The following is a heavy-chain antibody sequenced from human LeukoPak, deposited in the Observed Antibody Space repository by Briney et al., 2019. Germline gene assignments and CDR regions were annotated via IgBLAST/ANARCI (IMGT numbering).Heavy chain of an antibody. V-gene: IGHV3-23*01. CDR3: ARDRAAVAGYYFDY. CDR2: VSERGDTT. CDR1: GFTFSTYA. J-gene: IGHJ4*02. D-gene: IGHD6-19*01. Sequence: GGSLRLSCVASGFTFSTYAMGWVRQVPGKGLEWVSSVSERGDTTYYADSVKGRFTISRDNSKDTLSLQMNSLRAEDTAVYYCARDRAAVAGYYFDYWGQGTLVTVSS.